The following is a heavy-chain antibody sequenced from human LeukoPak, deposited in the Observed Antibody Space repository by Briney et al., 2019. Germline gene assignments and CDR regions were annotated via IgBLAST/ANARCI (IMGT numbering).Heavy chain of an antibody. D-gene: IGHD3-9*01. CDR3: ARVGRYFDWYIDY. V-gene: IGHV4-59*01. Sequence: SETLSLTCSVSGGSISSYYWSWIRQPPGKGLEWIGYIYYSGSTNYNPSLKSRVTISVDTSKIQFSLKLSSVTAADTAVYYCARVGRYFDWYIDYWGQGTLVTVSS. CDR2: IYYSGST. J-gene: IGHJ4*02. CDR1: GGSISSYY.